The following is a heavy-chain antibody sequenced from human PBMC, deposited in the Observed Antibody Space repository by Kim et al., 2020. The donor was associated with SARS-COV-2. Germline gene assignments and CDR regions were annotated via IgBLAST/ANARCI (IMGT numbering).Heavy chain of an antibody. V-gene: IGHV4-34*01. CDR3: ARVSAAAGTGPRGWFDP. D-gene: IGHD6-13*01. J-gene: IGHJ5*02. CDR2: INHSGST. CDR1: GGSFSGYY. Sequence: SETLSLTCAVYGGSFSGYYWSWIRQPPGKGLEWIGEINHSGSTNYNPSLKSRVTISVDTSKNQFSLKLSSVTAADTAVYYCARVSAAAGTGPRGWFDPWGQGTLVTVSS.